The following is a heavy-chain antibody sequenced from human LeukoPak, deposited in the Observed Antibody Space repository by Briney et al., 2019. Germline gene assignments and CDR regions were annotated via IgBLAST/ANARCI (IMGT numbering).Heavy chain of an antibody. D-gene: IGHD6-13*01. J-gene: IGHJ4*02. CDR2: INHSGST. Sequence: SETLSLTCAVYGGSFSGYYWSWIRQPPGKGLEWIGEINHSGSTNYNPSLKSRVTISVDTSKNQFSLKLSSVTAADTAVYYCARGRIAAAGTDFDYWGQGTLVTVSP. V-gene: IGHV4-34*01. CDR3: ARGRIAAAGTDFDY. CDR1: GGSFSGYY.